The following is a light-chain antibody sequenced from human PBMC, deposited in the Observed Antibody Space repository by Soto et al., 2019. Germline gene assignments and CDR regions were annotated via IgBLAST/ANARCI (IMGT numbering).Light chain of an antibody. J-gene: IGLJ2*01. V-gene: IGLV2-23*02. CDR2: EVS. CDR3: CSYAGSSSVV. Sequence: QSVLTQPASVSGSPGQSITISCTGTSSDVGSYNLVSWYQQHPGKAPKLMIYEVSNRPSGVSNRFSGSKSGNTASLTISGLQAEDEADYYCCSYAGSSSVVFGGGTKVTVL. CDR1: SSDVGSYNL.